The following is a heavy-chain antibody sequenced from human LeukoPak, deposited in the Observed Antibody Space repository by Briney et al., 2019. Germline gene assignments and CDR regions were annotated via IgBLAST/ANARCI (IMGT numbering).Heavy chain of an antibody. D-gene: IGHD6-6*01. CDR3: ARGPNSNWSGLDF. CDR1: GFSFSGHW. CDR2: ISPTGSTT. J-gene: IGHJ4*02. V-gene: IGHV3-74*01. Sequence: GGTLRLSCTASGFSFSGHWMHWARQLPGKGLVWVSRISPTGSTTSYADSVKGRFTVSRDNAKNTLYLQVNNLRAEDTAVYYCARGPNSNWSGLDFWGQGTLLTVSS.